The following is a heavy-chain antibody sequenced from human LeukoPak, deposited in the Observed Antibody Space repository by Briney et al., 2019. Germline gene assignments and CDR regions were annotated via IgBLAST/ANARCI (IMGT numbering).Heavy chain of an antibody. V-gene: IGHV3-21*04. D-gene: IGHD1-26*01. J-gene: IGHJ4*02. CDR1: AFSLSAYN. CDR3: VRDRGTYRPIDY. Sequence: GGSLRLSCAASAFSLSAYNMNWVRQAPGTGLEWVSSISYTGTYIYYADSVKGRFTISRDNAQNSLYLQMNSLRAEDTAIYYCVRDRGTYRPIDYWGQGTLVTVSS. CDR2: ISYTGTYI.